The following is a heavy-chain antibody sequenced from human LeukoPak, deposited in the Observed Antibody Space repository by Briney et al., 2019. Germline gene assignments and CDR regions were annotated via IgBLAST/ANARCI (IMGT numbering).Heavy chain of an antibody. CDR1: GFTLSSYG. CDR2: ISYDGSNK. CDR3: AKGGSGSSWAFDY. D-gene: IGHD1-26*01. Sequence: GGSLRLSCAASGFTLSSYGMHWVRQAPGKGLEWVAVISYDGSNKYYADSVKGRFTISRDNSKNTLYLQMNSLRAEDTAVYYCAKGGSGSSWAFDYWGQGTLVTVSS. J-gene: IGHJ4*02. V-gene: IGHV3-30*18.